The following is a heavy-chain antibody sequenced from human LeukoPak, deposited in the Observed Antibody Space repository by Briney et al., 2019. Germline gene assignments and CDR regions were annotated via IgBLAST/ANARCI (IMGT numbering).Heavy chain of an antibody. D-gene: IGHD2/OR15-2a*01. Sequence: GGPLRLSCAASGFTVSSNYMSWVRQAPGGGLEWVSVIYSVGSTYYADSVKGRFTISRDNSKNTLFLQMNSLRADDTAVYYCAKIPTFQYYFDYWGRGTLVTVSS. CDR1: GFTVSSNY. CDR3: AKIPTFQYYFDY. V-gene: IGHV3-66*01. CDR2: IYSVGST. J-gene: IGHJ4*02.